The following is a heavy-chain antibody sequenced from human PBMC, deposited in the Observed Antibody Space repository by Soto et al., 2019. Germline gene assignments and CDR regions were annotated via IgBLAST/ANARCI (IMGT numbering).Heavy chain of an antibody. V-gene: IGHV3-23*01. CDR2: ISGSGGST. CDR1: GFTFSSYG. Sequence: GGSLRLSCAASGFTFSSYGMSWVRQAPGKGLEWVSAISGSGGSTYYADSVKGRFTISRDNSKNTLYLQMNSLRAEDTAVYYCAKDGVGYYVSSGYYPKPFDYWGQGTLVTVSS. D-gene: IGHD3-22*01. CDR3: AKDGVGYYVSSGYYPKPFDY. J-gene: IGHJ4*02.